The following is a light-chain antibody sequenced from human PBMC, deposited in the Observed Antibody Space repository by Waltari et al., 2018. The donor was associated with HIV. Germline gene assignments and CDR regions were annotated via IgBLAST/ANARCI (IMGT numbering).Light chain of an antibody. V-gene: IGLV3-1*01. CDR3: QAGYTRTA. CDR2: EDN. J-gene: IGLJ2*01. Sequence: SYEMTQPPSVSVSPGQTAIITCSGHRLSDRYVCWYQHRPGLSPLLVIYEDNKLPSGIPDLFSGSTSGDTATLTISGTQPIDEADYYCQAGYTRTAFGGGTKLTVL. CDR1: RLSDRY.